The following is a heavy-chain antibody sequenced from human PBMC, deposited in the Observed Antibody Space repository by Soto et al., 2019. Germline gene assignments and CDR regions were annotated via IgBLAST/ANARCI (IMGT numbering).Heavy chain of an antibody. Sequence: ESLTLSCAASGFTVSGSSMHWVRQASGKGLEWVGRIRSKANSYATAYAASVKGRFTISRDDSKNTAYLQMNSLKTEDTAVYYCTRRPEDPYYYGMDVWGQGTTVTVSS. CDR3: TRRPEDPYYYGMDV. J-gene: IGHJ6*02. V-gene: IGHV3-73*01. CDR2: IRSKANSYAT. CDR1: GFTVSGSS.